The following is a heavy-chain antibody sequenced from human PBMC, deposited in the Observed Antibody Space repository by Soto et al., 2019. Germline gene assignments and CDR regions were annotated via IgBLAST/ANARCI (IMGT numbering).Heavy chain of an antibody. D-gene: IGHD3-22*01. CDR1: GGTFSSYA. CDR2: IIPIFGTA. J-gene: IGHJ4*02. Sequence: GASVKVSCKASGGTFSSYAISWVRQAPGQGLEWMGGIIPIFGTANYAQKFQGRVTITADESTSTAYMELSSLRSEDTAVYYCAREANYYDSSGYSPYWGQGTLVTGSS. V-gene: IGHV1-69*13. CDR3: AREANYYDSSGYSPY.